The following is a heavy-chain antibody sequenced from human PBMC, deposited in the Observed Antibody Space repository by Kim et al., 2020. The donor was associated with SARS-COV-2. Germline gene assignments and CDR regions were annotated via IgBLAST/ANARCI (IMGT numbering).Heavy chain of an antibody. CDR2: ISYDGSNK. CDR1: GFTFSSYA. J-gene: IGHJ4*02. Sequence: GGSLRLSCAASGFTFSSYAMHWVRQAPGKGLEWVAVISYDGSNKYYADSVKGRFTISRDNSKNTLYLQMNSLRAEDTAVYYCAREDYYGSGLGTDYWGQG. D-gene: IGHD3-10*01. V-gene: IGHV3-30*04. CDR3: AREDYYGSGLGTDY.